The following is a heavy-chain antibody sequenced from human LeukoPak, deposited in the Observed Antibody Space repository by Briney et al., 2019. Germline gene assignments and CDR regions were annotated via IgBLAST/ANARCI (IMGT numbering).Heavy chain of an antibody. CDR2: ISSSSSYI. Sequence: GGSLRLSCAASGFTFSSYSMNWVRQAPGKGLEWVSSISSSSSYIYYADSVKGRFTISRDNAKNSLYLQMNSLRAEDTAVYYCAGAGCTNGVCYRSNRFDPWGQGTLVTVSS. D-gene: IGHD2-8*01. CDR1: GFTFSSYS. J-gene: IGHJ5*02. V-gene: IGHV3-21*01. CDR3: AGAGCTNGVCYRSNRFDP.